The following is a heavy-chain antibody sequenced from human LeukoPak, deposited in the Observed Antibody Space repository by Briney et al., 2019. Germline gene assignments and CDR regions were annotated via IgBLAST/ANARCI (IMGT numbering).Heavy chain of an antibody. CDR1: GFTFSAYG. CDR3: TRDQRKYCSRTTCFVFDI. CDR2: VSGADGTT. V-gene: IGHV3-23*01. D-gene: IGHD2-2*01. Sequence: GGSLRLSCAASGFTFSAYGMSWVRQSPRKGLEWVSGVSGADGTTYYADSVKGRFTISRDNSKKTLYLQLNSLRAEDTAVYYCTRDQRKYCSRTTCFVFDIWGQGTVVSVSS. J-gene: IGHJ3*02.